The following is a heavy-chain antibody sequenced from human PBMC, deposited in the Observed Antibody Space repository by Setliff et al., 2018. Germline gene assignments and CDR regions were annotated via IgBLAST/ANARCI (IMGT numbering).Heavy chain of an antibody. J-gene: IGHJ4*02. V-gene: IGHV2-5*08. CDR1: GGSVSPY. D-gene: IGHD3-22*01. CDR2: IYWDDDK. CDR3: ARTFYYDDSGSNRLLYYFDY. Sequence: TLSLTCTVSGGSVSPYFWSWIRQPPGKALEWLALIYWDDDKRYSPSLKTRLTITKDTSKNQVVLMMTDMDPVDTATYYCARTFYYDDSGSNRLLYYFDYWGQGALVTVSS.